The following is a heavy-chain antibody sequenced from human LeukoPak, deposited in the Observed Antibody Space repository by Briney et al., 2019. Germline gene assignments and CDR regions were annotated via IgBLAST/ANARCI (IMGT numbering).Heavy chain of an antibody. Sequence: GASVKVSCKASGYTFTSYGISWVRQAPGQGLEWLGWISAYNGNTNYAQKLQGRVTMTTDTSTSTAYMELRSLRSDDTAVYYRARDTYGDYGFFYFDYWGQGTLVTVSS. J-gene: IGHJ4*02. CDR3: ARDTYGDYGFFYFDY. V-gene: IGHV1-18*01. CDR2: ISAYNGNT. CDR1: GYTFTSYG. D-gene: IGHD4-17*01.